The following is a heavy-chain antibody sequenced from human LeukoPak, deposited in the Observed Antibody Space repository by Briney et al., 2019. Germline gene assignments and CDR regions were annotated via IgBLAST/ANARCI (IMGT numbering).Heavy chain of an antibody. CDR1: GGSFSGYY. J-gene: IGHJ6*04. CDR3: ARGRKRMDV. CDR2: INHSGST. V-gene: IGHV4-34*01. Sequence: SETLSLTCAVYGGSFSGYYWSWIRQPPGKGLEWIGEINHSGSTNYYPSLKSRVTISVDTSKNQFSLKLSSVTAADTAVYYCARGRKRMDVWGKGTTVTVSS.